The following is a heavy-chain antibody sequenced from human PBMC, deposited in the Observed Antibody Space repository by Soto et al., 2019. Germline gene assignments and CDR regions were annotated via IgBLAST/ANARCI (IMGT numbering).Heavy chain of an antibody. D-gene: IGHD6-13*01. V-gene: IGHV1-46*01. Sequence: ASVKVSCKASGYTFTSYYMHWVRQAPGQGLEWMGIINPSGGSTSYAQKFQGRVTMTRDTSTSTVYMELSSLRSEDTAVYYCAKAAAGTHYYYYGMDVWGQGTTVTVSS. CDR2: INPSGGST. J-gene: IGHJ6*02. CDR1: GYTFTSYY. CDR3: AKAAAGTHYYYYGMDV.